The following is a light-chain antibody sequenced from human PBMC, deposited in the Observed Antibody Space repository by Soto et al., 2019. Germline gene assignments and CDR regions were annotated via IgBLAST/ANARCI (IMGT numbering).Light chain of an antibody. Sequence: EIVLTQSPGTLSVSPGERATLSCRASQSVSSSYLAWYQQKPGQAPRLLIYGASSRATGIPDRFSGSGSGTDFTLTISRLESEDFAVYYCQQYGSSPPYTFGQGTKLEIK. CDR3: QQYGSSPPYT. CDR2: GAS. J-gene: IGKJ2*01. CDR1: QSVSSSY. V-gene: IGKV3-20*01.